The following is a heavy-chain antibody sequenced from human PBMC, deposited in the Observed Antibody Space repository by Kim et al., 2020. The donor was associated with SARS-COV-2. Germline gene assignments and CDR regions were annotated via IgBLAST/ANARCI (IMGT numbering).Heavy chain of an antibody. CDR1: GFTVRGNY. J-gene: IGHJ5*02. V-gene: IGHV3-66*01. D-gene: IGHD3-10*01. CDR2: IYSDTT. CDR3: ARENYYGSGNYVNWLDP. Sequence: EWSLRLSCAASGFTVRGNYVTWVRQAPGKGLEWVSVIYSDTTDYADSVKGRFTISRDNSKNTVYLQMNILRAEDTAVYYCARENYYGSGNYVNWLDPWGQGTLVTVSS.